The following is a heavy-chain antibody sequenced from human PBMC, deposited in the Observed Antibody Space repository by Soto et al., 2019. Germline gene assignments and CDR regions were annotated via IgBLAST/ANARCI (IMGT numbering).Heavy chain of an antibody. D-gene: IGHD3-10*01. J-gene: IGHJ5*02. CDR2: ICHSGNT. CDR3: ARVWFGESSWFDP. V-gene: IGHV4-30-2*01. Sequence: QLQLQESGSGLVKPSQTLSLTCTVSGGSITIGGYCWSWIRQPPGQGLEWIGYICHSGNTYYNPSLKSRLTTSLDRSKNQFPLILGSVTAADTAVYYCARVWFGESSWFDPWGQGTLVTVSS. CDR1: GGSITIGGYC.